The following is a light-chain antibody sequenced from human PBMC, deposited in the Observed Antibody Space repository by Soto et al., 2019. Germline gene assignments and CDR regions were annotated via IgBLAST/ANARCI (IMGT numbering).Light chain of an antibody. CDR1: QSVKSSY. J-gene: IGKJ5*01. V-gene: IGKV3-20*01. Sequence: EIVLTQSPGTLSLSPGERATLPCRASQSVKSSYLAWYQHKPGQAPRLLIYGTSSRATGIPDRFSGSGSGTDFTLTISRLEPEDFAVCYCQQYGSSITFGQGTRLEIK. CDR3: QQYGSSIT. CDR2: GTS.